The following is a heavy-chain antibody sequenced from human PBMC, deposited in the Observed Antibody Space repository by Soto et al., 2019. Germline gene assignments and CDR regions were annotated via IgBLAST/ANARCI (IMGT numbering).Heavy chain of an antibody. J-gene: IGHJ4*02. CDR3: AREGTCGLYFIH. V-gene: IGHV3-11*04. CDR1: GFIFSDYY. D-gene: IGHD5-12*01. Sequence: QVQLVESGGGLVKPGGSLRLSCAASGFIFSDYYMSWIRKSTGKGLEWVSYISKRVSNIWYADFVKGQFTISRVNAKNSLYLKMNSLGAKDTAVFYCAREGTCGLYFIHWGQGHLLTVSS. CDR2: ISKRVSNI.